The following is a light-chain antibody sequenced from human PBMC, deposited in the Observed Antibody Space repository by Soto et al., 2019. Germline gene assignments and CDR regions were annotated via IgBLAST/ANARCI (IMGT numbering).Light chain of an antibody. CDR3: QQRNNWPWT. Sequence: VMTQSPLSLPVTLGQPASISGRASQSVNSNYLAWYQQHNGQTPRILIYGISTRDTGIPARFSGSGSGTDFTLPLSSLEPEDFQVYYCQQRNNWPWTFGQGTKVDIK. CDR1: QSVNSNY. J-gene: IGKJ1*01. CDR2: GIS. V-gene: IGKV3D-20*02.